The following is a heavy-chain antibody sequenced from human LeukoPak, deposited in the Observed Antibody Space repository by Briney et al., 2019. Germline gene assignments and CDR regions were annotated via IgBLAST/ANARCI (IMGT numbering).Heavy chain of an antibody. V-gene: IGHV1-46*01. J-gene: IGHJ4*02. CDR3: AKLDYDGSGYY. CDR2: IIPSGGSP. CDR1: GYSFTSYY. D-gene: IGHD3-22*01. Sequence: GASVKVSCKAPGYSFTSYYIHWVRQAPGQGLEWMGIIIPSGGSPKYAQKFQGRVTMTRDTSTSTVYMELSSLRSEDTAVYYCAKLDYDGSGYYWGQGTLVTVSS.